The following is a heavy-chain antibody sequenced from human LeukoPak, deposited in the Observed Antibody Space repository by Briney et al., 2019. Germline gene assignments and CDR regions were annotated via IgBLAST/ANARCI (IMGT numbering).Heavy chain of an antibody. J-gene: IGHJ6*02. Sequence: GGSLRLSCAASGFAVSSNYMSWVRQAPGKGLGWVSVIYSGGSTYYADSVKGRFTISRDNSKNTLYLQMNSLRAEDTAVYYCARGRIAAADTTLYYYGMGVWGQGTTVTVSS. D-gene: IGHD6-13*01. V-gene: IGHV3-66*01. CDR2: IYSGGST. CDR1: GFAVSSNY. CDR3: ARGRIAAADTTLYYYGMGV.